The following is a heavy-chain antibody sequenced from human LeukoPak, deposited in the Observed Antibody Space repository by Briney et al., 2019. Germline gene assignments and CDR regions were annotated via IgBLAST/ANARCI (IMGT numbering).Heavy chain of an antibody. Sequence: GGSLRLSCAASGFTFSSYWMSWVRKAPGKGLEWVANIKQDGSKKYYVDSVKGRFTISRDNAKNSLYLQMSSLRAEDTAVYYCARVMGDSSGYYSDAFDTWGQGTMVTVSS. J-gene: IGHJ3*02. CDR3: ARVMGDSSGYYSDAFDT. CDR1: GFTFSSYW. D-gene: IGHD3-22*01. V-gene: IGHV3-7*01. CDR2: IKQDGSKK.